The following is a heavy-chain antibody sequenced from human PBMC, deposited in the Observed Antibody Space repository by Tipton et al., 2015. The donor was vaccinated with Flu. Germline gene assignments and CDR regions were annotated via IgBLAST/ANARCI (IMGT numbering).Heavy chain of an antibody. V-gene: IGHV4-61*02. CDR3: ARELGSPGNWYFDL. Sequence: TLSLTCTVSGGSISSGSYYWSWIRQPAGKGLEWIGRIYTSGSTNYNPSLKSRVTISVDTSKNQFSLKLRSVTAADTAAYYCARELGSPGNWYFDLWGRGTLVTVSS. D-gene: IGHD3-3*02. J-gene: IGHJ2*01. CDR2: IYTSGST. CDR1: GGSISSGSYY.